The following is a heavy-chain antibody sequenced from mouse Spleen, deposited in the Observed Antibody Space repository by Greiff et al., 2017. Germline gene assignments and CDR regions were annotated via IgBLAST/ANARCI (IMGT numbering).Heavy chain of an antibody. CDR1: GYTFTSYW. V-gene: IGHV1-69*01. J-gene: IGHJ1*01. CDR3: ARSDGYYGYFDV. Sequence: QVQLQQPGAELVMPGASVKLSCKASGYTFTSYWMHWVKQRPGQGLEWIGEIDPSDSYTNYNQKFKGKATLTVDKSSSTAYMQLSSLTSEDYAVYYCARSDGYYGYFDVWGAGTTVTVSS. CDR2: IDPSDSYT. D-gene: IGHD2-3*01.